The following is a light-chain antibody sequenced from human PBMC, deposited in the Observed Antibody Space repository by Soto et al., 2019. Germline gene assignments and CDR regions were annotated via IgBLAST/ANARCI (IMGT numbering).Light chain of an antibody. CDR2: EVT. CDR3: SSKTSSVTYV. CDR1: SSDVGGYNY. V-gene: IGLV2-14*01. Sequence: QSVLTQPASVSGSPGQSITISCTGTSSDVGGYNYVSWYQQHPGKAPKLMIYEVTNRPSGVSNRFSGSKSGNTASLTISGLQAEDEADYYCSSKTSSVTYVFGTGTKLTVL. J-gene: IGLJ1*01.